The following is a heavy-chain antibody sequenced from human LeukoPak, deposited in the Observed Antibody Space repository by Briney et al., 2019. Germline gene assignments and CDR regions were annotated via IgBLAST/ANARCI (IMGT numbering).Heavy chain of an antibody. V-gene: IGHV4-34*01. CDR3: ARHASRGYSGYDSWS. D-gene: IGHD5-12*01. Sequence: PSETLSLTCAVYGGSFSGYYWSWIRQPPGKGLEWIGEINHSGSTNYNPSLKSRVTISVDTSKNQFSLKLSSVTAADTAAYYCARHASRGYSGYDSWSWGQGTLVTVSS. CDR2: INHSGST. J-gene: IGHJ4*02. CDR1: GGSFSGYY.